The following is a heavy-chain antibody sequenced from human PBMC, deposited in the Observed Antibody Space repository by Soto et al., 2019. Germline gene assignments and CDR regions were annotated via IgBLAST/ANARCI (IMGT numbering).Heavy chain of an antibody. J-gene: IGHJ4*02. CDR2: INHSGST. D-gene: IGHD2-15*01. CDR3: ARLVVVAATPDY. Sequence: QVQLQQWGAGLLKPSETLSLTCAVYGGSFSGYYWSWIRQPPGKGLEWIWEINHSGSTNYNPSLKSRVTISVDTSKNQFSLKLSSVTAADTAVYYCARLVVVAATPDYWGQGTLVTVSS. V-gene: IGHV4-34*01. CDR1: GGSFSGYY.